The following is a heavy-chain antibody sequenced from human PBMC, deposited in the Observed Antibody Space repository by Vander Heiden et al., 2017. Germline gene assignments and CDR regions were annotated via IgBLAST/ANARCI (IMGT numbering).Heavy chain of an antibody. Sequence: QVQLVQSGAEVKKPGASVKVSCKASGYTCTSYGISSVRQAPGPGLEGMGGISAYNGNTNYAQKRHGRVTMTTDTSTSTAYMELRSLRSDDTAVYYCARLRGRNSGSYYEAWDYWGQGTLVTVSS. D-gene: IGHD1-26*01. J-gene: IGHJ4*02. CDR1: GYTCTSYG. V-gene: IGHV1-18*01. CDR3: ARLRGRNSGSYYEAWDY. CDR2: ISAYNGNT.